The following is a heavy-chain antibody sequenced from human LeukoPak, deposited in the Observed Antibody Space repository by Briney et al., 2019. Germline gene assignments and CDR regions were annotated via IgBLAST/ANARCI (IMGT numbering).Heavy chain of an antibody. V-gene: IGHV3-23*01. CDR1: GFTFSSYA. J-gene: IGHJ5*02. CDR3: AKDPGYTSSWYSWFDL. CDR2: ISGSGGST. D-gene: IGHD6-13*01. Sequence: GGSLRLSCAASGFTFSSYAMSWVRQAPGKGLEWVSGISGSGGSTYYADSVKGRFTISRDNSKNTLYLQMNSLRAEDTAVYYCAKDPGYTSSWYSWFDLWGQGTLVTVSS.